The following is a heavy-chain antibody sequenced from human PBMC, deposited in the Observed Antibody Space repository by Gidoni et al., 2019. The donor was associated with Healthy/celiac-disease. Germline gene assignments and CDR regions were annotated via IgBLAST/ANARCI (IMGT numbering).Heavy chain of an antibody. CDR3: ASQYYYDSSGYYYDYWYFDL. Sequence: EVQLVESGGGLVKPGGSLRLSCAASGFTFSSYSMNWVRQAPGKGLEWVSSISSSSSYIYYADSVKGRFTISRDNAKNSLYLQMNSLRAEDTAVYYCASQYYYDSSGYYYDYWYFDLWAVAPWSLSPQ. CDR2: ISSSSSYI. J-gene: IGHJ2*01. D-gene: IGHD3-22*01. CDR1: GFTFSSYS. V-gene: IGHV3-21*01.